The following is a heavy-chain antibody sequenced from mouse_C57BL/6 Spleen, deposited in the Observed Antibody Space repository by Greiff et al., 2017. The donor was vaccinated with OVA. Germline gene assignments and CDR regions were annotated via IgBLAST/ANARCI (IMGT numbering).Heavy chain of an antibody. J-gene: IGHJ1*03. CDR1: GYTFTSYW. D-gene: IGHD1-1*01. CDR3: ARPFITTVGYFDV. Sequence: QVQLQQPGAELVRPGTSVKLSCKASGYTFTSYWMHWVKQRPGQGLEWIGVIDPSDSYTNYNQKFQGKATLTVDTSSSTAYMRISILTSEDSPVYYCARPFITTVGYFDVWGTVTTVTVSS. CDR2: IDPSDSYT. V-gene: IGHV1-59*01.